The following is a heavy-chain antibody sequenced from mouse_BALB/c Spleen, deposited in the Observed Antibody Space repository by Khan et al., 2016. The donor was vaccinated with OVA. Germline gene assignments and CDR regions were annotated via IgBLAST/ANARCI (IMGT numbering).Heavy chain of an antibody. D-gene: IGHD2-3*01. V-gene: IGHV2-3*01. CDR3: AKWGDGSTYAMDY. CDR2: IWGDGNT. J-gene: IGHJ4*01. Sequence: VQLQESGPGLVAPSQSLSITCTVSGFSLTTYGVNWIRQPPGKGLEWLGVIWGDGNTNYHSALISRLSIRKDNSKSQVFLKLNSLQTDDTATYDCAKWGDGSTYAMDYWGQGTSVTVSS. CDR1: GFSLTTYG.